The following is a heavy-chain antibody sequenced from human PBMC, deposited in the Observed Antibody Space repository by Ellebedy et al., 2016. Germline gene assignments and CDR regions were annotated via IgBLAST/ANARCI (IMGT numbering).Heavy chain of an antibody. Sequence: ASVKVSCKASGYTFTSNGISWVRQAPGQGLEWMGWISAYNGNTNYAQKLQGRVTMTTDTSTSTAYMELRSLRSDDTAVYYCARDPGLFYDFWSGYESHWGQGTLVTVSS. CDR2: ISAYNGNT. D-gene: IGHD3-3*01. V-gene: IGHV1-18*01. CDR3: ARDPGLFYDFWSGYESH. CDR1: GYTFTSNG. J-gene: IGHJ4*02.